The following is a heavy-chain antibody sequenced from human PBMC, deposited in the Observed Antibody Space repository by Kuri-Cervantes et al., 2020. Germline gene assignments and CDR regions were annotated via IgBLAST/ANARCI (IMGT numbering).Heavy chain of an antibody. CDR3: ARDHSGGWFDP. V-gene: IGHV1-2*02. Sequence: ASVKVSCKASGYTFIAYYLNWVRQDPGQGPEWMGWINPNSGGTNYAPKFQGRVTMTRDTSINTVYMELTNLRSDDTAIYYCARDHSGGWFDPWGQGVLVTVSS. J-gene: IGHJ5*02. CDR2: INPNSGGT. CDR1: GYTFIAYY. D-gene: IGHD1-26*01.